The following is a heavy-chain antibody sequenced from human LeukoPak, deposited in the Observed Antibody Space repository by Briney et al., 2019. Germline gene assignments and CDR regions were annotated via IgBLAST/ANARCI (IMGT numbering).Heavy chain of an antibody. Sequence: ASVKVSCKASGYTFTSYYMHWVRQAPGQGLEWMGIINPSGGSTSYAQKFQGRVTMTRDMSTSTVYMELSSLRSEDTAVYYCARDRSVATISWWFDPWGQGTLVTVSS. D-gene: IGHD5-24*01. CDR2: INPSGGST. CDR1: GYTFTSYY. CDR3: ARDRSVATISWWFDP. J-gene: IGHJ5*02. V-gene: IGHV1-46*01.